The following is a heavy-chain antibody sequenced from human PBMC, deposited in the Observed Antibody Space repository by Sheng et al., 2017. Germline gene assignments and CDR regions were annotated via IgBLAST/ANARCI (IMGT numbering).Heavy chain of an antibody. CDR1: EGALSNDV. Sequence: QVQLVQSGAEMRKPGSSVKVSCGPSEGALSNDVFGWARQAPGQGLEWMGRIVPMLEATDYAQKFQGRVTLTADKSTATVYMELKNLTTEDTATYYCARDRLVASLTKGHYFDVWGQVRLSTVSS. V-gene: IGHV1-69*13. CDR2: IVPMLEAT. J-gene: IGHJ4*02. CDR3: ARDRLVASLTKGHYFDV. D-gene: IGHD2-15*01.